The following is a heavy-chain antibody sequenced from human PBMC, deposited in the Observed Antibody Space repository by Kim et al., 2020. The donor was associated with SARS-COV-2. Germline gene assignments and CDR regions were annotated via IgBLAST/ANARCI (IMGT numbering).Heavy chain of an antibody. D-gene: IGHD6-13*01. CDR2: GST. Sequence: GSTNYNPSLESRFTISVDTSKNQFSLKLSSVTAADTAVYYCARGDSSSPDWGQGTLVTVSS. CDR3: ARGDSSSPD. J-gene: IGHJ4*02. V-gene: IGHV4-59*09.